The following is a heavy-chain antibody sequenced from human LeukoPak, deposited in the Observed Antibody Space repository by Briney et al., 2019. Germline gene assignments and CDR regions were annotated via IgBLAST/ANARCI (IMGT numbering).Heavy chain of an antibody. V-gene: IGHV3-23*01. CDR1: GFTVRDYV. CDR3: ARNSSWSYYYMDV. Sequence: GGSLRLSCAASGFTVRDYVMTWVRQAPGKGLEWVSSISASGAMTYYADSVKGRFTVSRDNSKNSLYLQMNSLRAEDTAVYYCARNSSWSYYYMDVGGKGTTVTVSS. D-gene: IGHD6-13*01. CDR2: ISASGAMT. J-gene: IGHJ6*03.